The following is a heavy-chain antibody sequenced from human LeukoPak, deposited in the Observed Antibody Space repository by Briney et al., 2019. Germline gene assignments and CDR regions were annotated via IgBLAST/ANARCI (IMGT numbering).Heavy chain of an antibody. Sequence: ASVKVSCKASGGTLSSYAISWVRQAPGQGLEWMGGIIPIFGTANYAQKFQGRVTITADESTSTAYMELSSLRSEDTAVYYCARGRYDFWSGYYTSEYFQHWGQGTLVTVSS. V-gene: IGHV1-69*13. CDR1: GGTLSSYA. CDR3: ARGRYDFWSGYYTSEYFQH. D-gene: IGHD3-3*01. J-gene: IGHJ1*01. CDR2: IIPIFGTA.